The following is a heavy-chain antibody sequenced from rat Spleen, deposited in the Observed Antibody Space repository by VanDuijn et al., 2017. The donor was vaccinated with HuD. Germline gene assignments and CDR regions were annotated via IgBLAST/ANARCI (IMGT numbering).Heavy chain of an antibody. CDR2: ISYSGST. J-gene: IGHJ1*01. CDR3: ARNYYDGSYYPYWYFDF. CDR1: GYSITSNY. V-gene: IGHV3-1*01. D-gene: IGHD1-12*02. Sequence: EVQLQESGPGLVKPSQSLSLTCSVTGYSITSNYWGWIRKFPGNKMEWMGYISYSGSTSYNPSLKSRISITRDTSKNQFFLQLNSVTTEDTATYYCARNYYDGSYYPYWYFDFWGPGTMVTVSS.